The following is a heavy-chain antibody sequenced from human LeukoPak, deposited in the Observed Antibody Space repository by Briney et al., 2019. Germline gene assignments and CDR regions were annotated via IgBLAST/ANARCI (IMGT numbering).Heavy chain of an antibody. V-gene: IGHV3-7*03. D-gene: IGHD4-11*01. J-gene: IGHJ4*02. CDR1: GFIFNNYW. CDR2: IKQDGSET. Sequence: GGSLRLSCAASGFIFNNYWMTWVRRAPGKGREWVATIKQDGSETYYVDSVKGRFTISRDNAKNSLCLQVNSLRAEDTAIYYCARLSGRDYNPRVFDYWGQGTLVTVSS. CDR3: ARLSGRDYNPRVFDY.